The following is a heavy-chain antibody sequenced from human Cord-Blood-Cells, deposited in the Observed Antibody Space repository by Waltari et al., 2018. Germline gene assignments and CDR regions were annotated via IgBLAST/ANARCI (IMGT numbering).Heavy chain of an antibody. Sequence: EVQLVASGGGLVQPGGSLRLSCAASGFTFSSHWMSGVSQAPGKGLEWVANKKQDGSEKYYVDSVKGRCTISRDTAKNSLYLQLNGLRAEDTAVSYCARSEGSGRYWGQGALVTVSS. CDR2: KKQDGSEK. D-gene: IGHD3-10*01. V-gene: IGHV3-7*01. CDR3: ARSEGSGRY. J-gene: IGHJ4*02. CDR1: GFTFSSHW.